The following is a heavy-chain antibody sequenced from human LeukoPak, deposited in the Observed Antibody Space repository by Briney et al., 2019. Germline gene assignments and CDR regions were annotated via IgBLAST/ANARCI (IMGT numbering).Heavy chain of an antibody. V-gene: IGHV3-43*02. D-gene: IGHD3-22*01. J-gene: IGHJ3*02. CDR1: GFTFDDYA. CDR2: ISGDGGST. Sequence: HAGGSLRLSCAASGFTFDDYAMHWVRQAPGKGLEWVSLISGDGGSTYYADSVKGRFTISSDNSKNSLYLQMNSLRTEDTALYYCAKDMGDSSGYFGAFDIWGQGTMVTVSS. CDR3: AKDMGDSSGYFGAFDI.